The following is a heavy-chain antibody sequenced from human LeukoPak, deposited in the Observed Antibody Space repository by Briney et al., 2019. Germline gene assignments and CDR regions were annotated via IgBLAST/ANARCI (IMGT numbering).Heavy chain of an antibody. Sequence: PGGSLRLSCAASESTFNKYAMSWVRQAPGKVLEWVSSISGSGASTYYADSVKGRFTISRDNTNNTLYLQFNSLRAEDTAVYFCAKDKASVAAKGPFDYWGQGTLVTVSS. V-gene: IGHV3-23*01. D-gene: IGHD2-15*01. CDR1: ESTFNKYA. CDR2: ISGSGAST. J-gene: IGHJ4*02. CDR3: AKDKASVAAKGPFDY.